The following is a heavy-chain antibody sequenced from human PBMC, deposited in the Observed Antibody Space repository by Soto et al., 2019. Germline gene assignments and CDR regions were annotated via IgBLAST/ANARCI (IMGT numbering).Heavy chain of an antibody. CDR3: ARARSVVVVPATPDY. D-gene: IGHD2-15*01. Sequence: QVQLVESGGGVVQPGRSLRLSCAASGFTFSTYVMHWVRQAPGKGLEWVALISYDGSNKYYADSAKGRFTISRDNSKNTLYLQMNSLRVEDTAVYYCARARSVVVVPATPDYWGQGTLVTVSS. CDR2: ISYDGSNK. CDR1: GFTFSTYV. J-gene: IGHJ4*02. V-gene: IGHV3-30-3*01.